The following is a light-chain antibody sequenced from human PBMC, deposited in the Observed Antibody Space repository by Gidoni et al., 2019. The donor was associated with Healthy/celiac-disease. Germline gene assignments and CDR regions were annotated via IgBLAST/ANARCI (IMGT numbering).Light chain of an antibody. J-gene: IGKJ1*01. CDR2: WAS. CDR3: QQYYSTPLL. Sequence: DIVIPQSPDSLAVSLGERATINCKSSQSVLYSSNNKNYLAWYQQKPGQPPKLLIYWASTRESGVPDRFSGSGSGTDFTLTISSLQAEDVAVYYCQQYYSTPLLFGQGTKVEIK. V-gene: IGKV4-1*01. CDR1: QSVLYSSNNKNY.